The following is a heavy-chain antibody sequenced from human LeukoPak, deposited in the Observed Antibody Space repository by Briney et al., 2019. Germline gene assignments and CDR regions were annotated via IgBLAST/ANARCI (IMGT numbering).Heavy chain of an antibody. Sequence: GGSLRLSCAASGFSFNNYGIHWVRQAPGKGLEWVTFMQYDGSDKFYADSVKGRFTISRDNSKNTVYLQMNSLRTKDTAVYYCARDKPPRVAAAWYFDLWGRGTLVTVSS. J-gene: IGHJ2*01. V-gene: IGHV3-30*02. CDR1: GFSFNNYG. CDR2: MQYDGSDK. D-gene: IGHD6-13*01. CDR3: ARDKPPRVAAAWYFDL.